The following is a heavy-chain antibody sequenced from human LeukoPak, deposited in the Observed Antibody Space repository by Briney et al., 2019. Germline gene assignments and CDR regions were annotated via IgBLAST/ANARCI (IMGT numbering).Heavy chain of an antibody. J-gene: IGHJ4*02. Sequence: PGGSLRLSCAASGFTVSSNYISCVRQAPGKGLEWVSVIYSGGSTYYADSVKGRFIISRDNSKNTLYLQMNSLRAEDTAVYYCARETRMGGSYGRRLDYWGQGTLVTVSS. CDR1: GFTVSSNY. V-gene: IGHV3-53*01. D-gene: IGHD1-26*01. CDR3: ARETRMGGSYGRRLDY. CDR2: IYSGGST.